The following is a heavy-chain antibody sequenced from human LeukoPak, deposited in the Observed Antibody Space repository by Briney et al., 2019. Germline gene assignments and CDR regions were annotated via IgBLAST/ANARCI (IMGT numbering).Heavy chain of an antibody. D-gene: IGHD6-13*01. CDR3: ARAKGYSSSWYSY. Sequence: KPSETLSLTCAVYGGSFSGYYWSWTRQPPGKGLEWIGEINHSGSTNYNPSLKSRVTISVDTSKNQFSLKLSSVTAADTAVYYCARAKGYSSSWYSYWGQGTLVTVSS. CDR1: GGSFSGYY. J-gene: IGHJ4*02. V-gene: IGHV4-34*01. CDR2: INHSGST.